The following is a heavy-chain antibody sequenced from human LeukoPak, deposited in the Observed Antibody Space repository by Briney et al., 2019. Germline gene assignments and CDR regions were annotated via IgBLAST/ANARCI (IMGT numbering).Heavy chain of an antibody. Sequence: SETLSLTCAVYGGSFSGYYWSWIRQPPGKGLEWIGEINHSGSTNYNPSLKSRVTISVDTSKNQFSLKLSSVTAADTAVYYCARHEGVLGYWGQGTLVTVSS. CDR1: GGSFSGYY. CDR3: ARHEGVLGY. CDR2: INHSGST. J-gene: IGHJ4*02. V-gene: IGHV4-34*01.